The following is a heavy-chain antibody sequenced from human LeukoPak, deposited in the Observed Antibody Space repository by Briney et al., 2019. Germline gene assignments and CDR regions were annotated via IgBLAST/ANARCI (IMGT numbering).Heavy chain of an antibody. J-gene: IGHJ4*02. Sequence: GASVKVSCKASGYTFTGYYMHWVRQAPGQGLEWMGWINLNSGGTNYAQKFQGRVTMTRDTSISTAYMELSRLRSDDTAVYYCAREDYDILTGRGGVDYWGQGTLVTVSS. CDR2: INLNSGGT. CDR3: AREDYDILTGRGGVDY. V-gene: IGHV1-2*02. D-gene: IGHD3-9*01. CDR1: GYTFTGYY.